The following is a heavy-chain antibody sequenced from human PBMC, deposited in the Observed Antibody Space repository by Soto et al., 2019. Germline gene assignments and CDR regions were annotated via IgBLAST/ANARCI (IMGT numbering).Heavy chain of an antibody. CDR1: GFTFGTYA. Sequence: QLLESGGGLVQPGKSLRLSCAASGFTFGTYAMSWVRQVPGKGLEWVSSISGGGGSSTNYADSVKGRFTISRDDAKNTLFLQMNSLIVEDTAVYYCAKLAHHWNDEYLDYWGQGTLVTVSS. D-gene: IGHD1-1*01. CDR3: AKLAHHWNDEYLDY. V-gene: IGHV3-23*01. J-gene: IGHJ4*02. CDR2: ISGGGGSST.